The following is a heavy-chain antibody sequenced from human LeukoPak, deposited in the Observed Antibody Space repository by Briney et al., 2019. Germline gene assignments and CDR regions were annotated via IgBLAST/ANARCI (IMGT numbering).Heavy chain of an antibody. CDR3: AKLSVGDSSGYPSPYDY. CDR1: GFTFSSYS. J-gene: IGHJ4*02. Sequence: GGSLRLSCAASGFTFSSYSMNWVRQAPGKGLEWVSSISSSSSYIYYADSVKGRFTISRDNSKNTLYLQMNSLRAEDTAVYYCAKLSVGDSSGYPSPYDYWGQGTLVTVSS. V-gene: IGHV3-21*04. CDR2: ISSSSSYI. D-gene: IGHD3-22*01.